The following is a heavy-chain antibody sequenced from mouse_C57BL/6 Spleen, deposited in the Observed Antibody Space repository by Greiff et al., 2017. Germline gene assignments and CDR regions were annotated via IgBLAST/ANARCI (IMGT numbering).Heavy chain of an antibody. V-gene: IGHV3-6*01. CDR3: AREGCYLSYWYFDV. CDR2: ISYDGSN. J-gene: IGHJ1*03. D-gene: IGHD5-1*01. Sequence: EVQLQESGPGLVKPSQSLSLTCSVTGYSITSGYYWNWIRQFPGNKLEWMGYISYDGSNNYNPSLKNRISITRDTSKNQFFLKLNSVTTEDTATYYCAREGCYLSYWYFDVWGTGTTVTVSS. CDR1: GYSITSGYY.